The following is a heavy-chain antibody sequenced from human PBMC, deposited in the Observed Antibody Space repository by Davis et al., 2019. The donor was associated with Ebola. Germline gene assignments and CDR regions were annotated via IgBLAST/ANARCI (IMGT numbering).Heavy chain of an antibody. CDR3: ARVFTMVRGVTYYYYGMDV. Sequence: SVKVSCKASAGTFSSYAISWVRQAPGQGLEWMGRIIPILGIANYAQKFQGRVTITADKSTSTAYMELSSLGSEDTAVYYCARVFTMVRGVTYYYYGMDVWGQGTTVTVSS. CDR2: IIPILGIA. J-gene: IGHJ6*02. CDR1: AGTFSSYA. V-gene: IGHV1-69*04. D-gene: IGHD3-10*01.